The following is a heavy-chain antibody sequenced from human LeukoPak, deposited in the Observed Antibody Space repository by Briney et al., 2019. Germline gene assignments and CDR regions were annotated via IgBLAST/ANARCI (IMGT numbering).Heavy chain of an antibody. Sequence: ASVKVSCKASGYTFTGYYIHWVRQAPGQGLEWMGWINPKSGGINYAQKFQGRVTTTRDTSITTAYMELSSLRSDDTAVYYCARGVGATWVFDSWGQGTLVTVSS. J-gene: IGHJ4*02. CDR1: GYTFTGYY. CDR2: INPKSGGI. D-gene: IGHD1-26*01. CDR3: ARGVGATWVFDS. V-gene: IGHV1-2*02.